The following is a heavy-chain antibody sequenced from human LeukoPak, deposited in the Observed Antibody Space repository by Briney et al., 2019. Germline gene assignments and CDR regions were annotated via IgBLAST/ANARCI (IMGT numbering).Heavy chain of an antibody. Sequence: GASVKVSCMASGGTFSSYTISWVRQAPGQGLEWMGGIIPIFGTANYAQKFQGRVTITADESTSTAYMELSSLRSEDTAVYYCARSPPHYYDSSYFDYWGQGTLVTVSS. CDR2: IIPIFGTA. CDR3: ARSPPHYYDSSYFDY. CDR1: GGTFSSYT. D-gene: IGHD3-22*01. V-gene: IGHV1-69*13. J-gene: IGHJ4*02.